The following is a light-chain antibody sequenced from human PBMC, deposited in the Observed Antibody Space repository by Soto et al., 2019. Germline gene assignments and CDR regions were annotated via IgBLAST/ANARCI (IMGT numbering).Light chain of an antibody. J-gene: IGKJ5*01. Sequence: EIVLTQSPATLSLSPGERSTLSCRASQSVDSGHLAWYQQKPGQAPRLLIFAASTRATGIPARFSGSGSGTEFTLSISSLQSEDFAVYFCQQYNMWPITFGQGTRLEIK. CDR1: QSVDSGH. CDR3: QQYNMWPIT. CDR2: AAS. V-gene: IGKV3-15*01.